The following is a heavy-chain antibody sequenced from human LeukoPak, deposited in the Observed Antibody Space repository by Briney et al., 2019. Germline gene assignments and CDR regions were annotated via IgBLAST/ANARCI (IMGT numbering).Heavy chain of an antibody. CDR3: ARAPAYYQLLLGGDY. V-gene: IGHV3-74*01. Sequence: GGSLRLSCAASGFTFSSYWMHWVRQAPGKGLVWVSRINTDGDTTSYADSVRGRFTISRDNAKNTLYLQMNSLRAEDTAVYYCARAPAYYQLLLGGDYWGQGTLVTVSS. J-gene: IGHJ4*02. CDR1: GFTFSSYW. CDR2: INTDGDTT. D-gene: IGHD2-2*01.